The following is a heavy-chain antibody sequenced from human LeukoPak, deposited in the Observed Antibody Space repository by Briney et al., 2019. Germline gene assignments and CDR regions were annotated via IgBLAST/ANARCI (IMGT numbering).Heavy chain of an antibody. V-gene: IGHV4-59*01. CDR2: IYYSGST. J-gene: IGHJ5*02. D-gene: IGHD3-9*01. Sequence: PSETLSLTCTVSGGSISGYYWSWIRQPPGKGLEWIGYIYYSGSTTYNPSLKSRVTISVNTSNNKFSLRLSSVTAAGTAVYYCAREWKNYDILTGYFIGSGWFDPWGQGTLVTVSS. CDR1: GGSISGYY. CDR3: AREWKNYDILTGYFIGSGWFDP.